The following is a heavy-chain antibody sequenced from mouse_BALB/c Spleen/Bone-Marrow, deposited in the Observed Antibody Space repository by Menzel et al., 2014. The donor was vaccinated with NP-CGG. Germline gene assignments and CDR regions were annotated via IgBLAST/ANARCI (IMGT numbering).Heavy chain of an antibody. V-gene: IGHV1-9*01. CDR3: AREDYYGSSYFDY. CDR2: ILPGSGST. Sequence: VQLQQSGAELMKPGASVKISCKATGYTFSSYWIEWVKQRPGHGLEWIGEILPGSGSTIYNEKFKGKATFTADTSSITAYMQLSSLTSEDSAVYYCAREDYYGSSYFDYWGQGTTLTVSS. J-gene: IGHJ2*01. D-gene: IGHD1-1*01. CDR1: GYTFSSYW.